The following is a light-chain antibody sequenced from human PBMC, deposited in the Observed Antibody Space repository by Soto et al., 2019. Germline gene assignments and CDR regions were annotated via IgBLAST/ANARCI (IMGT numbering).Light chain of an antibody. CDR2: GAS. CDR3: QQYGSSPSWT. J-gene: IGKJ1*01. V-gene: IGKV3-20*01. Sequence: EIVFTQSPGTLSFSPGERATLSRRASQSVSSSYLAWYQQKPGQAPRLLIYGASSRATGIPDRFSGSGSGTDFTLTISRLEPEDFAVYYCQQYGSSPSWTFGQGTKVDIK. CDR1: QSVSSSY.